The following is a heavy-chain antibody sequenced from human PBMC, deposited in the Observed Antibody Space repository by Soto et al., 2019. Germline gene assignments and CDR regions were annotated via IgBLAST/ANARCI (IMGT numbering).Heavy chain of an antibody. CDR1: GGSISSGDYY. D-gene: IGHD3-3*01. CDR3: ARATIFGVVIFDY. V-gene: IGHV4-30-4*01. Sequence: QVQLQESGPGLVKPSQTLSLTCTVSGGSISSGDYYWSWIRQPPGKGLEWVGYIYYSGSTYYNPSLKSRVTTSVDTSKNQFSLKLSSVTAADTAVYYCARATIFGVVIFDYWGQGTLVTVSS. J-gene: IGHJ4*02. CDR2: IYYSGST.